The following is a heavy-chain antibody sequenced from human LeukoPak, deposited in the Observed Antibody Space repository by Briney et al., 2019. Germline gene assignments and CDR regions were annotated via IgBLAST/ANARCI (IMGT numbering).Heavy chain of an antibody. CDR2: ICNSGSII. D-gene: IGHD6-13*01. Sequence: SGGALRLSCAPSVFTSCSYEVSWVRESPGGGLEGVSYICNSGSIIYYADSVKGRYSISRDNAKNSLYLQMHSLSGEDTALYWCARDCCGSSHYYYYYMDVWGKGTTVTVSS. CDR3: ARDCCGSSHYYYYYMDV. CDR1: VFTSCSYE. V-gene: IGHV3-48*03. J-gene: IGHJ6*03.